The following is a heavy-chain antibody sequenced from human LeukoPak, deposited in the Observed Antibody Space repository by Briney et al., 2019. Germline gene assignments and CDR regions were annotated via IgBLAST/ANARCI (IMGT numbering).Heavy chain of an antibody. V-gene: IGHV3-23*01. CDR3: AKGIQGAVAGHFDY. D-gene: IGHD6-19*01. J-gene: IGHJ4*02. CDR2: ISGSGGNT. Sequence: PGGSLRLSCAASGFTFSNYAMSWVRQAPGKGLEWVSTISGSGGNTYYADSVKGRFTISRGNSRNTLYLQMNSLRAEDTAVYYCAKGIQGAVAGHFDYWGQGTLVTVSS. CDR1: GFTFSNYA.